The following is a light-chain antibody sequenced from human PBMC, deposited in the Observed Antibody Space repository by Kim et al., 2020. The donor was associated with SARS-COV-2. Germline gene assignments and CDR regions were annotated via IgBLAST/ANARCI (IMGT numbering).Light chain of an antibody. V-gene: IGKV1-33*01. CDR1: HDIKKF. Sequence: DIEMTQSPSSLSASVRDRVTITCQASHDIKKFLNWYQQKPGKAPKLLINDASDLQIGVPSRFSGSGSGTDFILTISNLQPEDIATYFCQHYSESPFTFGQGTKLEI. CDR3: QHYSESPFT. J-gene: IGKJ2*01. CDR2: DAS.